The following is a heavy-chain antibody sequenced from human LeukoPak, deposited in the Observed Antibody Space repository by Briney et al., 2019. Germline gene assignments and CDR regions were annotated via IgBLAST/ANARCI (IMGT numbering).Heavy chain of an antibody. CDR1: GITFSSYW. V-gene: IGHV3-74*01. Sequence: GGSLRLSCAVSGITFSSYWMHWVRQDPGRGLLWVSRINAQGTYTNYADSVKGRFTISRDNAKNTLYLQMSSLRADDTAVYYCVIDLGDYNDFWGQGTLVSVSS. D-gene: IGHD2-15*01. CDR3: VIDLGDYNDF. J-gene: IGHJ4*02. CDR2: INAQGTYT.